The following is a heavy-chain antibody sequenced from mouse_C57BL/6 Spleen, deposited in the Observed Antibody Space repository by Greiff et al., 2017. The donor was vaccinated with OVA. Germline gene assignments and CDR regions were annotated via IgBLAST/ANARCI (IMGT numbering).Heavy chain of an antibody. J-gene: IGHJ1*03. CDR2: ISSGGDYI. Sequence: DVHLVESGEGLVKPGGSLKLSCAASGFTFSSYAMSWVRQTPEKRLEWVAYISSGGDYIYYADTVKGRFTISRDNARNTLYLQMSSLKSEDTAMYYCTRDGEGYYYGSSYWYFDVWGTGTTVTVSS. V-gene: IGHV5-9-1*02. CDR1: GFTFSSYA. CDR3: TRDGEGYYYGSSYWYFDV. D-gene: IGHD1-1*01.